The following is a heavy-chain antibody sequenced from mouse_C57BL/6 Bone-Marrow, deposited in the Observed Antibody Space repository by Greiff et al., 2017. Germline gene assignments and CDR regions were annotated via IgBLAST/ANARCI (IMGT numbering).Heavy chain of an antibody. D-gene: IGHD2-1*01. CDR2: IWSGGST. CDR3: AREGDGKKDYFDY. V-gene: IGHV2-2*01. J-gene: IGHJ2*01. Sequence: QVQLQQSGPGLVQPSQSLSITCTVSGFSLTSYGVHWVRQSPGKGLEWLGVIWSGGSTDYNAAFISRLSISKDNSKSQVFFKMNSLQADDTAIYYCAREGDGKKDYFDYWGQGTTLTVSS. CDR1: GFSLTSYG.